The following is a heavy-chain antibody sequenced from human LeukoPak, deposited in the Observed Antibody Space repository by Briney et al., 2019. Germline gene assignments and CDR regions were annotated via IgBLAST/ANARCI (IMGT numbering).Heavy chain of an antibody. CDR3: ARGYSSSSRPFDY. J-gene: IGHJ4*02. CDR1: GFTFSSYG. Sequence: GGSLRLSCAASGFTFSSYGMHWVRQAPGKGLEWVAVIWCDGSNKYYADSVKGRFTISRDNSKNTLYLQMNSLRAEGTAVYYCARGYSSSSRPFDYWGQGTLVTVSS. V-gene: IGHV3-33*01. CDR2: IWCDGSNK. D-gene: IGHD6-6*01.